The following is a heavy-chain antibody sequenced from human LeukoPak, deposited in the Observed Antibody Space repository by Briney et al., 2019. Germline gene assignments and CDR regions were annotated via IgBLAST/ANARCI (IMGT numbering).Heavy chain of an antibody. V-gene: IGHV3-30*02. CDR2: IRYDGRNK. CDR1: GFTLTSYG. J-gene: IGHJ4*02. D-gene: IGHD6-13*01. Sequence: GGSLRLSCAASGFTLTSYGMHWVRQAPGKGLQWVAFIRYDGRNKYYGDSGKGRFTISRDNSKNTLFLQMNSLRPEDTAAYYCAKEKGAPAGLFDSWGQGTLVTVSS. CDR3: AKEKGAPAGLFDS.